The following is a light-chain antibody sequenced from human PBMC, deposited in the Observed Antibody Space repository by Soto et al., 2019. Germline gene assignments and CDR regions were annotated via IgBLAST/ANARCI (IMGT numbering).Light chain of an antibody. Sequence: QSALTQPASVSGSPGQSITISCTGTSSDVGSYNLVSWYQQHPGKAPKLMIYEGSKRPSGVSNRVSGSKSGNTASLTISGLQDEDEADYYCCSYAGSSTLVFGGGTKLTVL. J-gene: IGLJ2*01. V-gene: IGLV2-23*01. CDR1: SSDVGSYNL. CDR3: CSYAGSSTLV. CDR2: EGS.